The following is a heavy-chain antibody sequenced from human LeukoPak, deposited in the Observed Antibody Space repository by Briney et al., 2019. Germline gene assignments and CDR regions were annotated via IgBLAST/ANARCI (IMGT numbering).Heavy chain of an antibody. D-gene: IGHD2-15*01. J-gene: IGHJ6*03. CDR3: AKNGDRGAYCSGGSCYPYYYYYMDV. CDR2: IIPIFGTA. CDR1: GGTFSSYA. V-gene: IGHV1-69*05. Sequence: SVKVSCKASGGTFSSYAISWVRQAPGQGLEWMGGIIPIFGTANYAQKFQGRVTITRNTSISTAYMELSSLRSEDTAVYYCAKNGDRGAYCSGGSCYPYYYYYMDVWGKGTTVTISS.